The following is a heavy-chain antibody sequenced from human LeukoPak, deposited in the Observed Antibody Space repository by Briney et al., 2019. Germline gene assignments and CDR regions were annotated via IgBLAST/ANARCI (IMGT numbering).Heavy chain of an antibody. CDR1: GFTFTSYA. V-gene: IGHV3-23*01. J-gene: IGHJ4*02. CDR3: AKLTVTTTRGDY. CDR2: ISGSGGST. D-gene: IGHD4-11*01. Sequence: GGSLRLSCPASGFTFTSYAMSWVSQAPGNGLEWVSAISGSGGSTYYADSVKGRFTISRDNSKNTLYLQMNSLRAEDTAVYYCAKLTVTTTRGDYWGQGTLVTVSS.